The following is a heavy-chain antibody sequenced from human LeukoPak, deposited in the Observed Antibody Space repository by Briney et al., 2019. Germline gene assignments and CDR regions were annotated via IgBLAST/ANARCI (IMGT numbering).Heavy chain of an antibody. CDR1: GFXFSGHW. J-gene: IGHJ4*02. CDR3: AYRNNFEY. Sequence: GGSLRLSCAASGFXFSGHWINWVRQPPGKGQEWVANIKADGSEKYYVDSVKGRLTISRDDAKRIVDLQMDNLRAEDTAIYYCAYRNNFEYWGQGALVTVSS. V-gene: IGHV3-7*05. CDR2: IKADGSEK. D-gene: IGHD1-26*01.